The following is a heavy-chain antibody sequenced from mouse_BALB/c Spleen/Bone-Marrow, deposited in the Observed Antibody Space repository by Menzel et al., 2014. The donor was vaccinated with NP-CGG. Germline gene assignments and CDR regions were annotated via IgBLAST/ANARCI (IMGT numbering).Heavy chain of an antibody. J-gene: IGHJ4*01. CDR2: INPSTGYT. CDR3: ARNYDYDGGYYAMDY. CDR1: GYNFISYW. D-gene: IGHD2-4*01. Sequence: VKLMESGAELAKPGASVKMSCKASGYNFISYWMHWVKRRPGQGLEWIGYINPSTGYTEYNQKFKDKATLTADKSSSKAYMQLSSLTSEDSAVYYCARNYDYDGGYYAMDYWGQGTSVTVSS. V-gene: IGHV1-7*01.